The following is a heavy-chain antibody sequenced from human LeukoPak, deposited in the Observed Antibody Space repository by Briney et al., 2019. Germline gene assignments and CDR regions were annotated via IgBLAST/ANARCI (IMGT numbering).Heavy chain of an antibody. CDR1: GFTFSGYG. D-gene: IGHD2-8*01. Sequence: GRSLRLSCAASGFTFSGYGMHWVRQAPGKGLEWVAVISYDGHNEYYGDSVKGRFTISRDNSKNTVFLQMNSLRAGDTAVYYCAKGVGYGGMDVWGQGTTVTVSS. CDR3: AKGVGYGGMDV. CDR2: ISYDGHNE. V-gene: IGHV3-30*18. J-gene: IGHJ6*02.